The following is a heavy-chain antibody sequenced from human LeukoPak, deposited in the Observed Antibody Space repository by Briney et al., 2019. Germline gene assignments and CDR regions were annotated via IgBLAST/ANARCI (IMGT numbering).Heavy chain of an antibody. V-gene: IGHV3-23*01. J-gene: IGHJ4*02. CDR1: GFTSSSCA. Sequence: GGSLRLSCAASGFTSSSCAMSWVRQAPGKGLEWVSGIISTGGSTYYADSVKGRFTISRDNSKSTLSLQMDSLRAEDTAVYYCAKGYSSGWRTYFDYWGQGTLVTVSS. CDR3: AKGYSSGWRTYFDY. D-gene: IGHD6-19*01. CDR2: IISTGGST.